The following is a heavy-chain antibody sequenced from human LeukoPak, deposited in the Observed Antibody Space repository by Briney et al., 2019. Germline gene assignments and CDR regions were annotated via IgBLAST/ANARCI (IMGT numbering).Heavy chain of an antibody. V-gene: IGHV4-4*02. Sequence: PSGTLSLTCAVSGGSISSSNWWSWVRQPPGKGLEWIGEIYHSGSTNYNPSLKSRVTISVDKSKNQFSLKLSSVTAADTAVYYCAKIWFGELYGWFVPWGQGTLVTVSS. CDR1: GGSISSSNW. CDR3: AKIWFGELYGWFVP. CDR2: IYHSGST. D-gene: IGHD3-10*01. J-gene: IGHJ5*02.